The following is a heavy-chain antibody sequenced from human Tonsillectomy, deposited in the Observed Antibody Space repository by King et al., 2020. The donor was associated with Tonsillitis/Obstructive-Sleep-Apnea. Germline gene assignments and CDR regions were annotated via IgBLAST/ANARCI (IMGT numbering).Heavy chain of an antibody. D-gene: IGHD1-26*01. Sequence: VQLVESGGGLVQPGRSLRLSCAASGFTFDDYAMHWVRQAPGKGLEWVSGISWNSGSIGYADSVKGRFTISRDNAKNSLYLQMNSLRAEDTALYYCAKGADSGDYYYYYYMDVWGKGTTVTVSS. CDR3: AKGADSGDYYYYYYMDV. CDR1: GFTFDDYA. J-gene: IGHJ6*03. V-gene: IGHV3-9*01. CDR2: ISWNSGSI.